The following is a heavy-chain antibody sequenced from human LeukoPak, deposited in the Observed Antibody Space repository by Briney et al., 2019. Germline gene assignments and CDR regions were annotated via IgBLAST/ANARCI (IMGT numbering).Heavy chain of an antibody. D-gene: IGHD7-27*01. CDR3: GGNWGFDY. CDR2: ISYDGSNK. J-gene: IGHJ4*02. Sequence: GRSLRLSCAASGFTFSSYAMHWVRQAPGKGLEWVAVISYDGSNKYYADSVKGRFTISRDNSKNTLYLQMNSLRAEDTAVYYCGGNWGFDYWGQGTLVTVSS. CDR1: GFTFSSYA. V-gene: IGHV3-30-3*01.